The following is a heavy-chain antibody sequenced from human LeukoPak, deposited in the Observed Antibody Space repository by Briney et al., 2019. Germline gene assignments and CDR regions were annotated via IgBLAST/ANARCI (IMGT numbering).Heavy chain of an antibody. Sequence: PSETLSLTCTVSGGSISSYYWSWIRQPAGKGLEWIGRIYTSGSTNYNPSLKSRVTISVDTSKNQFSLKLSSVTAADTAVYYCARGRRLIASRGNWFDPWGQGTLVTVSS. D-gene: IGHD6-6*01. CDR2: IYTSGST. CDR1: GGSISSYY. V-gene: IGHV4-4*07. J-gene: IGHJ5*02. CDR3: ARGRRLIASRGNWFDP.